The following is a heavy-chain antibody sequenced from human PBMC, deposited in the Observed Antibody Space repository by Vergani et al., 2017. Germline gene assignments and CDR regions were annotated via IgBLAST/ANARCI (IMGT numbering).Heavy chain of an antibody. CDR1: GGSISSSSFY. D-gene: IGHD6-19*01. V-gene: IGHV4-39*01. CDR2: IYYSGST. CDR3: ASGIAVAGLFDY. Sequence: QLQLQESGPGLVKPSETLSLTCTVSGGSISSSSFYWGWIRQPPGQGLEWIGSIYYSGSTYYNPYLKSRVTISVDTSKNQCSRKLSSGTAADTAVYYYASGIAVAGLFDYWGQGTLVTVSS. J-gene: IGHJ4*02.